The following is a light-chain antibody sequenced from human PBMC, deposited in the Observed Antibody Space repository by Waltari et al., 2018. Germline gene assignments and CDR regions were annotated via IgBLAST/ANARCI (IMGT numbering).Light chain of an antibody. V-gene: IGLV2-11*01. CDR3: SSYAGSNTGL. CDR1: SSDIGGYNY. CDR2: DVN. J-gene: IGLJ2*01. Sequence: QAALTQPPSVSGSPGQSVTISCTGTSSDIGGYNYVYWYQQYPGKAPKLMIYDVNKRPSGVSDRFSGSKSGNTASLTISGLQAEDEADYYCSSYAGSNTGLFGGGTRLTVL.